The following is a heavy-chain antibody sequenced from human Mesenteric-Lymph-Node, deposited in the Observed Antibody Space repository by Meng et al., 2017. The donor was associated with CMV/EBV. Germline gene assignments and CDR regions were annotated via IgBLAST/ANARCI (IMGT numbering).Heavy chain of an antibody. V-gene: IGHV3-74*01. CDR1: GFTFSSYW. CDR3: ARCSSTSCWNY. J-gene: IGHJ4*02. CDR2: INSDGSST. Sequence: GESLKISCAASGFTFSSYWMHWVRQAPGKGLVWVSRINSDGSSTSYADSVKGRFTISGDNAKNTLYLQMNSLRAEDTAVYYCARCSSTSCWNYWGQGTLVTVSS. D-gene: IGHD2-2*01.